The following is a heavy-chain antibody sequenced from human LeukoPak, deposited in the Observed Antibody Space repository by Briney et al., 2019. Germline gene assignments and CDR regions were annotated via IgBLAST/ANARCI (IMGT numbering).Heavy chain of an antibody. Sequence: PSETLSLTCAVYGGSFSGYYWSWIRQPPGKGLEWIGEINHSGGTNYNPSLKSRVTISVDTSKNQFSLKLSSVTAADTAVYYCAISKAVPSYYYMDVWGKGTTVTVSS. V-gene: IGHV4-34*01. CDR1: GGSFSGYY. D-gene: IGHD6-19*01. CDR3: AISKAVPSYYYMDV. CDR2: INHSGGT. J-gene: IGHJ6*03.